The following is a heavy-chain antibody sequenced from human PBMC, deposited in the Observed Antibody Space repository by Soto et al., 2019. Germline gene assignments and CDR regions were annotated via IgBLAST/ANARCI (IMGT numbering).Heavy chain of an antibody. CDR2: ISSSSSTM. V-gene: IGHV3-48*02. J-gene: IGHJ6*02. Sequence: EVQLVESGGGLVQPGGSLRLSCAASGFTFSSYSMNWVRQAPGKGLEWVSYISSSSSTMYYADSVKGRFTISRDNAKNSLFLHMNSLRDEDTAVYYCVTLSYGIDVWGQGTTVTVSS. CDR3: VTLSYGIDV. CDR1: GFTFSSYS.